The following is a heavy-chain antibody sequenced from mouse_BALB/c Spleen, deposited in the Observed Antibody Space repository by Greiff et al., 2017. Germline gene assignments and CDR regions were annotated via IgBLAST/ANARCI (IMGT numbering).Heavy chain of an antibody. V-gene: IGHV5-4*02. D-gene: IGHD2-14*01. CDR3: ARAIGTTAMDY. CDR2: ISDGGSYT. Sequence: DVMLVESGGGLVKPGGSLKLSCAASGFTFSDYYMYWVRQTPEKRLEWVATISDGGSYTYYPDSVKGRFTISRDNAKNNLYLQMSSLKSEDTAMYYCARAIGTTAMDYWGQGTSVTVSS. J-gene: IGHJ4*01. CDR1: GFTFSDYY.